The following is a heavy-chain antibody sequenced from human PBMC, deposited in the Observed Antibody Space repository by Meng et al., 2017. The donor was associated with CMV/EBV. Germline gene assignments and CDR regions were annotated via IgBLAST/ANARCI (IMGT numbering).Heavy chain of an antibody. CDR2: IPYDGSNE. V-gene: IGHV3-30*02. D-gene: IGHD2-2*01. J-gene: IGHJ6*02. Sequence: GGSLRLSCAASGFTFSSYGMHWVRQAPGKGLEWVAFIPYDGSNEYYADFVKGRFTISKDTSKNTLYLQMNSLRAEDTAVYYCARDQRGRAPIVVVPAARYYYYGMDVWGQGTTVTVSS. CDR3: ARDQRGRAPIVVVPAARYYYYGMDV. CDR1: GFTFSSYG.